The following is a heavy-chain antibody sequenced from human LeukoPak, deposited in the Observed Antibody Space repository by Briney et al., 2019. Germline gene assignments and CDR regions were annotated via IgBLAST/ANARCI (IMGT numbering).Heavy chain of an antibody. V-gene: IGHV3-21*01. CDR2: ISSSSSYI. Sequence: GGSLRLSCAASGFTFSSYAMSWVRQAPGKGLEWVSSISSSSSYIYYVDSVKGRFTISRDNAKKSLYLQMNSLRAEDTALYYCARDGDTVLTRGYYYYMDVWGKGTTVTVSS. CDR1: GFTFSSYA. D-gene: IGHD4-23*01. J-gene: IGHJ6*03. CDR3: ARDGDTVLTRGYYYYMDV.